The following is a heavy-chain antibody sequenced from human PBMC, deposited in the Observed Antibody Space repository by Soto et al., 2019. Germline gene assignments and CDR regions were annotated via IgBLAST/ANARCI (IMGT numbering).Heavy chain of an antibody. Sequence: QVHLVQSGAEMKKPGASVKVSCKASGNTFPSYIMHWVRRAPGQRLEWMGWIFGGNGNTKYSQKFQGRVTITRETSASTVYMELSSLTSEDTDVYYCARGLGVAVHTPFGYWGQGTLVTVSS. J-gene: IGHJ4*02. V-gene: IGHV1-3*01. CDR1: GNTFPSYI. CDR3: ARGLGVAVHTPFGY. D-gene: IGHD6-19*01. CDR2: IFGGNGNT.